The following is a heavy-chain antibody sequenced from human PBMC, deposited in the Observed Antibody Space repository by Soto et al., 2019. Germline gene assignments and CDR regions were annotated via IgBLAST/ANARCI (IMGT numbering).Heavy chain of an antibody. Sequence: GGSLRLSCAASGFTFSYYALHWVRRAPGKGLEWVSSISGIRDYIRYADSAKGRFTISRDNAKTSLYLQMNSLTAEDTAVYYCAREGVHNYNEYYFDYWGQGTLVTVSS. CDR3: AREGVHNYNEYYFDY. V-gene: IGHV3-21*06. D-gene: IGHD3-22*01. CDR1: GFTFSYYA. J-gene: IGHJ4*02. CDR2: ISGIRDYI.